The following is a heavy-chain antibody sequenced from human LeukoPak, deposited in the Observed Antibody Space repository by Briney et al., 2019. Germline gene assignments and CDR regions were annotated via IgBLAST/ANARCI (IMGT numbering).Heavy chain of an antibody. CDR3: ARAYDSPTNYYYYYGMDV. CDR2: ISGSGSST. V-gene: IGHV3-23*01. J-gene: IGHJ6*02. CDR1: GFTFSNAW. Sequence: GGSLRLSCAASGFTFSNAWMSWVRQAPGKGLEGVSSISGSGSSTYYADSVKGRFTISRDNSKNTLYLQMNSLRAEDTAVYYCARAYDSPTNYYYYYGMDVWGQGTTVTVS. D-gene: IGHD1-1*01.